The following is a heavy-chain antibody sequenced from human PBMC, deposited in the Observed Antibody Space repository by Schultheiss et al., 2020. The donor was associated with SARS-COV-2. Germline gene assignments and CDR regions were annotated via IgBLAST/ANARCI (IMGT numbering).Heavy chain of an antibody. CDR2: IYYSGST. Sequence: SETLSLTCTVSGGSISSYYWNWIRQPPGKGLEWIGYIYYSGSTNYNPSLKSRVTISVDTSKNQFSLKLSSVTAADTAVYYCASGGSYSGYVLYYYYYMDVWGKGTTVTVSS. CDR1: GGSISSYY. D-gene: IGHD5-12*01. J-gene: IGHJ6*03. CDR3: ASGGSYSGYVLYYYYYMDV. V-gene: IGHV4-59*08.